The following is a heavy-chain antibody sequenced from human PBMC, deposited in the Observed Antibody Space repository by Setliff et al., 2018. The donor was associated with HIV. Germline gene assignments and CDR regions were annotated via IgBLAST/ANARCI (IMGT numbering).Heavy chain of an antibody. CDR1: GASISSQY. Sequence: SETLSLTCIVSGASISSQYWSWIRQPAGKGLEWIGRVYSSGTTIYNPSLKSRVTMSVDASKNQLSLKLRSVTAADTAVYYCARARITMIGGRLEPYAFDRWGQGTKVTVSS. CDR3: ARARITMIGGRLEPYAFDR. CDR2: VYSSGTT. J-gene: IGHJ3*01. V-gene: IGHV4-4*07. D-gene: IGHD3-10*01.